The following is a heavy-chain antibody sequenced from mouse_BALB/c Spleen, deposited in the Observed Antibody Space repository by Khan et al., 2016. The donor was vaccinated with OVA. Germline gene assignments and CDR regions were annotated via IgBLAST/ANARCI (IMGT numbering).Heavy chain of an antibody. Sequence: EVELVESGGGLVKPGGSLKLSCAASGFTFSSYTMSWVRQTPEKRLEWVATISSGGSYTYYPDSVKGRFTLSRDNAKNTLYLQMTSLKSEDTAIYYYTRGKHYYGNPYAMDFWGQGTSVTVSS. CDR3: TRGKHYYGNPYAMDF. J-gene: IGHJ4*01. CDR2: ISSGGSYT. V-gene: IGHV5-6-4*01. D-gene: IGHD2-1*01. CDR1: GFTFSSYT.